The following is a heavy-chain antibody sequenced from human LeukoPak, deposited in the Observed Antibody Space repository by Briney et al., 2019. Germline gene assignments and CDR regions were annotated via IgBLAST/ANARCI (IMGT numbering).Heavy chain of an antibody. D-gene: IGHD4-23*01. CDR2: ISSSSSTI. J-gene: IGHJ4*02. V-gene: IGHV3-48*04. Sequence: GGSLRLSCAASGFTFSSYSMNWVRQAPGKGLEWVSYISSSSSTIYYADSVKGRFTISRDNAKNSLYLQMNSLRAEDTAVYYCARDLMTTVGYWGQGTLVTVSS. CDR3: ARDLMTTVGY. CDR1: GFTFSSYS.